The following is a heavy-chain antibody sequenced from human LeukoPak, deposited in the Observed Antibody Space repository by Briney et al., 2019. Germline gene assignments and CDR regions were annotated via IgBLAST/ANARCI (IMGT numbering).Heavy chain of an antibody. CDR1: GYRLIEYY. CDR3: ARSHGSGSYYNINDY. CDR2: INPRSGVT. V-gene: IGHV1-2*02. Sequence: ASVKVSRKASGYRLIEYYMHWVRRAPGQGIEWMGWINPRSGVTNYAQNFQGRVTMTRDTSISTVYMELSRLTFDDTAVYYCARSHGSGSYYNINDYWGQGALVTVSS. D-gene: IGHD3-10*01. J-gene: IGHJ4*02.